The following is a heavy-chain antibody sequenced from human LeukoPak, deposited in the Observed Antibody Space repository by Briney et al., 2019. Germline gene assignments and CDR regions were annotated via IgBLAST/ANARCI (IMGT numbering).Heavy chain of an antibody. CDR2: ISGDGGSP. D-gene: IGHD3-9*01. V-gene: IGHV3-43*02. J-gene: IGHJ4*02. CDR1: GFTFSNAW. CDR3: AKDRLRYFDWSHSSDY. Sequence: GGSLRLSCAASGFTFSNAWMSWVRQAPGKGLEWVSLISGDGGSPYCADSVKGRFNIYRDNSKNSLYLQMNSLRTEDTDLYYCAKDRLRYFDWSHSSDYWGQGTLVTVSS.